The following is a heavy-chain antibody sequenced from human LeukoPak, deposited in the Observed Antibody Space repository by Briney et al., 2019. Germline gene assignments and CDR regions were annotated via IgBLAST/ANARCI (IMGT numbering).Heavy chain of an antibody. V-gene: IGHV1-69*13. CDR1: GGTFSSYA. J-gene: IGHJ4*02. CDR3: AREYCSGGSCYSEFDC. CDR2: IIPIFGTA. D-gene: IGHD2-15*01. Sequence: ASVKVSCKASGGTFSSYAISWVRQAPGQGLEWMGGIIPIFGTANYAQKFQGRVTITADESTSTAYMELSSLRSEDTAVYYCAREYCSGGSCYSEFDCWGQGTLVTVSS.